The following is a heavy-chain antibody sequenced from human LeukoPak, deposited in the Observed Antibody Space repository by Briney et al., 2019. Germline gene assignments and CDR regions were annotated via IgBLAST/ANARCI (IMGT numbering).Heavy chain of an antibody. CDR2: IYTSGST. Sequence: SETLCLTCTVSGGSISSYYSSWVRQPAREGLEWIGRIYTSGSTNYNPSLKSRVTMSVDTSKNQFSLKLSSVTAADTAVYYCARDQRGNTPYYYYYGMDVWGQGTTVTVSS. J-gene: IGHJ6*02. V-gene: IGHV4-4*07. CDR3: ARDQRGNTPYYYYYGMDV. CDR1: GGSISSYY. D-gene: IGHD2-2*02.